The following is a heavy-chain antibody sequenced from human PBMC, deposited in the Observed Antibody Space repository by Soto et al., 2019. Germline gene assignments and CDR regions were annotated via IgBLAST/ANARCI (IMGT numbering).Heavy chain of an antibody. CDR2: VYHSGRA. Sequence: QLQLRESGPGLVQPSESVSLTCTVSGGSITSRDNYWGWIRQPPGKGLEWIGTVYHSGRAYYNPSLKGRVTLSVDTSKNEVSLNLNSVTAADTSVYYCARLIPYCGGDCYSVGAFDIWGQGTMVTVSS. D-gene: IGHD2-21*02. CDR3: ARLIPYCGGDCYSVGAFDI. V-gene: IGHV4-39*01. J-gene: IGHJ3*02. CDR1: GGSITSRDNY.